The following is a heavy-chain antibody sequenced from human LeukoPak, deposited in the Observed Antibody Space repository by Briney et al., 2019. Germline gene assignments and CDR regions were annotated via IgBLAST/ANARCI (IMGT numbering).Heavy chain of an antibody. Sequence: GSLRLSCAASGFTFSSYSMNWIRQPPGKGLEWIGYIYYSGSTNYNPSLKSRVTISVDTSKNQFSLKLSSVTAADTAVYYCARGGYGSNWGQGTLVTVSS. CDR2: IYYSGST. J-gene: IGHJ4*02. V-gene: IGHV4-59*01. D-gene: IGHD3-22*01. CDR1: GFTFSSYS. CDR3: ARGGYGSN.